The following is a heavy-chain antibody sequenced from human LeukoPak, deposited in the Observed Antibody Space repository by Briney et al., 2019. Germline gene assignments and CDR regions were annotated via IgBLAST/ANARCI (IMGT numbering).Heavy chain of an antibody. J-gene: IGHJ4*02. D-gene: IGHD3-9*01. Sequence: SETLSLTCTVSGGSISSYYWSWIRQPPGKGLEWIGYIYYSGSTNYNPSLKSRVTISVDTSKNQFSLKLSSVTAADTAVYYCARVNTYYDILTGLDYWGQGTLVTVSS. CDR3: ARVNTYYDILTGLDY. CDR1: GGSISSYY. V-gene: IGHV4-59*01. CDR2: IYYSGST.